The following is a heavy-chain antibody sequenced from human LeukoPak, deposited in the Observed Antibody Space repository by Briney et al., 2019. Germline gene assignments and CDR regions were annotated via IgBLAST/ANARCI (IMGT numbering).Heavy chain of an antibody. CDR2: ISSSSTYI. V-gene: IGHV3-21*01. Sequence: PGGSLRLSCAASGFTFSIYSMNWVRQAPGKGLEWVSSISSSSTYIDYADSVKGRFTISRGNAKNSLYLQVNSLRAEDTAVYYCARYCSGTSCPTIYYYMDVWGKGTTVTVSS. CDR1: GFTFSIYS. J-gene: IGHJ6*03. D-gene: IGHD2-2*01. CDR3: ARYCSGTSCPTIYYYMDV.